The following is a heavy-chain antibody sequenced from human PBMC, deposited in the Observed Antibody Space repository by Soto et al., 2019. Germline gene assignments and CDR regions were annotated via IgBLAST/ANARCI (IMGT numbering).Heavy chain of an antibody. J-gene: IGHJ6*02. CDR3: ASEHGYSGYDGGAVYYYYYGMDV. V-gene: IGHV1-46*03. CDR2: INPSGGST. CDR1: GYTFTSYY. D-gene: IGHD5-12*01. Sequence: GASVKVSCKASGYTFTSYYMHWVRQAPGQGLEWMGIINPSGGSTSYAQKFQGRVTMTRDTSTSTVYMELNSLRSEDTAVYYCASEHGYSGYDGGAVYYYYYGMDVWGQGTTVTVSS.